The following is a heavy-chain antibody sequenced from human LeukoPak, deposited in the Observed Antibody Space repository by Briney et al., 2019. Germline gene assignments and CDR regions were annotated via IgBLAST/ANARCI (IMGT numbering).Heavy chain of an antibody. CDR3: ARARGFVKRYCSSTSCYGVSNWFDP. CDR2: INSDGSST. Sequence: GGSLRLSCAASGFTFSSYWMHWVRQAPGKGLVWVSRINSDGSSTSYADSVKGRFTISRDNAKNTLYLQMNSLRAEDTAVYYCARARGFVKRYCSSTSCYGVSNWFDPWGQGTLVTVSS. V-gene: IGHV3-74*01. J-gene: IGHJ5*02. CDR1: GFTFSSYW. D-gene: IGHD2-2*01.